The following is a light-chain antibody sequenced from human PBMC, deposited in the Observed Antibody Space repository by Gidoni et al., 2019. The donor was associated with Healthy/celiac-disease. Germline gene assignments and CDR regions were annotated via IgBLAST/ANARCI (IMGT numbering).Light chain of an antibody. J-gene: IGKJ4*01. CDR2: AAS. CDR3: QKYNSAPPT. CDR1: QVISNY. V-gene: IGKV1-27*01. Sequence: DIQLTPSPSSLSASVGDRVTITCRPSQVISNYLAWYHQKPGKVPKLLIYAASTLQSGVPSRFRGSGSGKEFTLTISSLQPEDVATYYCQKYNSAPPTFGGGTKVEIK.